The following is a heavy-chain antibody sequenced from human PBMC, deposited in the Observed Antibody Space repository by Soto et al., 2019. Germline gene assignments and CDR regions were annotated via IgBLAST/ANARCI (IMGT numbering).Heavy chain of an antibody. J-gene: IGHJ5*02. CDR3: TTDSLVLRFLEWAFDP. V-gene: IGHV3-15*01. CDR1: GFTFSNAW. Sequence: EVQLVESGGGLVKPGGSLRLSCAASGFTFSNAWMSWVRQAPGKGLEWVGRIKSKTDGGTTDYAAPVKGRFTISRDDSKNTLYQQMNSLKTEDTAVYYCTTDSLVLRFLEWAFDPWGQGTLVTVSS. D-gene: IGHD3-3*01. CDR2: IKSKTDGGTT.